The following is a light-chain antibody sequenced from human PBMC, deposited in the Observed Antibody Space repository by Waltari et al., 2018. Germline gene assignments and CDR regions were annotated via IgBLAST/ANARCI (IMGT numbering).Light chain of an antibody. Sequence: DIQMTQSPSTLSASVGDRVTITCRASQSISGWLAWYQQKPGKAPNLLIYKAATLESGVPSRFSGSGSGTEFTLTISSLQPDDFATYYCQHYDNYPITFGQGTRLEIK. CDR1: QSISGW. CDR3: QHYDNYPIT. CDR2: KAA. V-gene: IGKV1-5*03. J-gene: IGKJ5*01.